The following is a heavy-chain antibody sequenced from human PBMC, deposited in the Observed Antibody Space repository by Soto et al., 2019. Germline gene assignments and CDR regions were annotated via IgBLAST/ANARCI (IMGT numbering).Heavy chain of an antibody. CDR2: IIPIFGTA. Sequence: GASVKVSCKASGGTFSSYAISWVRQAPGQGLEWMGGIIPIFGTANYAQKFQGRVTINADESTSTAYMELSSLRSEDTAVYYCARSPRGRGGNDPFDYWGQGTLVTVSS. V-gene: IGHV1-69*13. D-gene: IGHD2-15*01. CDR1: GGTFSSYA. J-gene: IGHJ4*02. CDR3: ARSPRGRGGNDPFDY.